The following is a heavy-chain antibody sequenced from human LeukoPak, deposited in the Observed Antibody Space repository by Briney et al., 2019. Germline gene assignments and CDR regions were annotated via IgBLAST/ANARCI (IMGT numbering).Heavy chain of an antibody. CDR3: ARVGYCSSTSCYTFRFNYFDY. Sequence: SVKVSCKASGGTFSSYAISWVRQAPGQGLEWMGGIIPIFGTANCAQKFQGRVTITTDESTSTAYMELSSLRSEDTAVYYCARVGYCSSTSCYTFRFNYFDYWGQGTLVTVSS. D-gene: IGHD2-2*02. CDR2: IIPIFGTA. J-gene: IGHJ4*02. CDR1: GGTFSSYA. V-gene: IGHV1-69*05.